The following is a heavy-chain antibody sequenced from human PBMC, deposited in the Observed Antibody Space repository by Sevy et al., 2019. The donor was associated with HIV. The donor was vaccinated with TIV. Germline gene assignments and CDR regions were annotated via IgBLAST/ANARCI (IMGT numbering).Heavy chain of an antibody. D-gene: IGHD3-3*01. V-gene: IGHV3-48*01. J-gene: IGHJ6*02. CDR1: GFTFSSYS. CDR2: ISSSSSTI. Sequence: GGYLRLSCAASGFTFSSYSMNWVRQAPGKGLEWVSYISSSSSTIYYADTVKGRFTISRDNAKNSLYLQMNSLRAEDTAVYYCARDVLVNYDFWSGYPGGMDVWGQGTTVTVSS. CDR3: ARDVLVNYDFWSGYPGGMDV.